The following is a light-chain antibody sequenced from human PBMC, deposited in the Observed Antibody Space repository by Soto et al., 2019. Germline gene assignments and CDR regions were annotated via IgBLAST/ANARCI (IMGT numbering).Light chain of an antibody. V-gene: IGLV1-40*01. CDR3: QSSDSSLSGWVV. J-gene: IGLJ2*01. Sequence: QSVLTQPPSVSGAPGQRVTVSCTGSSSNIGAGYDVHWYQQLPGTAPKLLIFGNTNRPSGVPDRFSASKSGTSASLAITGLQAEDEADYYCQSSDSSLSGWVVFGGGTQLTVL. CDR2: GNT. CDR1: SSNIGAGYD.